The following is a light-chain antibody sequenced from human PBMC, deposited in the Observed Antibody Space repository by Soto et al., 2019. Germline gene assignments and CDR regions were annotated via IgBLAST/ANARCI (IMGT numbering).Light chain of an antibody. CDR2: GAS. V-gene: IGKV3-20*01. J-gene: IGKJ5*01. CDR3: QQYGSSPT. CDR1: QSLTTRD. Sequence: EIVLTQSPGTLSLFPGERATLSCRASQSLTTRDLAWYQQKPGQAPRLLIYGASSRATGIPDRFSGSGSGTDFTLTISRLEPDEFAAYYCQQYGSSPTFGQGTRLEIK.